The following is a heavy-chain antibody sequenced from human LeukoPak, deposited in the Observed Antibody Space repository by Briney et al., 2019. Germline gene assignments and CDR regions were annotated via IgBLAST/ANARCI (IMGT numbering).Heavy chain of an antibody. V-gene: IGHV3-21*01. J-gene: IGHJ4*02. CDR1: GFTFSSYA. CDR2: ISSSSSYI. Sequence: GGSLRLSCAASGFTFSSYAMHWVRQAPGKGLEWVSSISSSSSYIYYADSVKGRFTISRDNAKNSLYLQMNSLRAEDTAVYYCAREPYYYDSSPGGRYWGQGTLVTVSS. D-gene: IGHD3-22*01. CDR3: AREPYYYDSSPGGRY.